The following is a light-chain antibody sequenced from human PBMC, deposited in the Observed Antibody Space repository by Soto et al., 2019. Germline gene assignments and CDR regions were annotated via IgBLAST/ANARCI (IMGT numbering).Light chain of an antibody. J-gene: IGKJ1*01. V-gene: IGKV3-20*01. CDR1: QSVSSSY. CDR2: GAS. Sequence: EIVLTQSPGTLSLSPGERATLSCRASQSVSSSYLAWYQQQPGQAPRLLIYGASTSATGIPDRFSGSGSVTDFTLTVSGLEPEDVAVYYCQQYGSSPGTCGQGTKVEIK. CDR3: QQYGSSPGT.